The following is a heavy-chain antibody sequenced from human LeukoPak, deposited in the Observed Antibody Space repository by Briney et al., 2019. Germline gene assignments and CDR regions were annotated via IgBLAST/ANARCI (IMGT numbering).Heavy chain of an antibody. CDR1: GFTFSNYW. J-gene: IGHJ4*02. V-gene: IGHV3-74*01. CDR3: ALPLRDGDFYFDY. Sequence: GGSLRLSCAASGFTFSNYWMHWVRQAPGKGLVWVSLIDSDETSTTYADSVKGRFTISRDNAKNTLYLQMNSLRADDTAVYYCALPLRDGDFYFDYWGQGALVTVSS. D-gene: IGHD4-17*01. CDR2: IDSDETST.